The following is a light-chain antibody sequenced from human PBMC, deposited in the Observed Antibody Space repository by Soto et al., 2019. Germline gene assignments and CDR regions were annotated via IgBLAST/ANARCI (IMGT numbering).Light chain of an antibody. V-gene: IGKV3-15*01. CDR3: QHYNNWLT. J-gene: IGKJ4*01. Sequence: EMVMTQSPSTLSVSPGERATLSCWASQSISSNLAWYQQKPGQAPRLLIYGASIRATGIPVRFSGSGSGTEFTLTISSLQSEDFEAYHCQHYNNWLTFGGGAKVEIK. CDR2: GAS. CDR1: QSISSN.